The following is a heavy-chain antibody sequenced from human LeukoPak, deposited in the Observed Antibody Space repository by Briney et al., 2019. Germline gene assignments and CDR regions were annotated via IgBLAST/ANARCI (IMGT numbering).Heavy chain of an antibody. Sequence: ASVKVSCKASGYIFTIYDINWVRQAAGQGLEWMGWMNPNSGNTGYAQKFQGRVTLTRDTSISTAYTELSSLRSEDSAVYYCATTRGVPAFDPWGQGTLVTVSS. J-gene: IGHJ5*02. D-gene: IGHD2-2*01. CDR1: GYIFTIYD. V-gene: IGHV1-8*02. CDR3: ATTRGVPAFDP. CDR2: MNPNSGNT.